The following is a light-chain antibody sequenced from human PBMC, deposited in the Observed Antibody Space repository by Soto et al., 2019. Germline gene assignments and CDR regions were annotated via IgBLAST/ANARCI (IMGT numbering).Light chain of an antibody. CDR1: QSISSY. CDR3: QQSYSSPRT. Sequence: DIQMTQSPSSVSASVGDTVTITCRASQSISSYLNWYHQKPGKAPKLLIYAASSLQSGVPSRFSGSGSGTDFTLTISSLQPEDFATYYCQQSYSSPRTFGQGTKVEIK. V-gene: IGKV1-39*01. J-gene: IGKJ1*01. CDR2: AAS.